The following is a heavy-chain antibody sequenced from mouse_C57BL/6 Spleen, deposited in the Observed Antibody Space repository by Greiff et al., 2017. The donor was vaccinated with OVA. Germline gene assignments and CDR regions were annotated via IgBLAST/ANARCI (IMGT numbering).Heavy chain of an antibody. J-gene: IGHJ1*03. V-gene: IGHV5-17*01. Sequence: EVQGVESGGGLVKPGGSLKLSCAASGFTFSDYGMHWVRQAPEKGLEWVAYISSGSSTIYYADTVKGRVTISRDNAKNTLFLQMTSLRSEDTAMYYCARPDYSNYVSYWYFDVWGTGTTVTVSS. CDR1: GFTFSDYG. CDR2: ISSGSSTI. CDR3: ARPDYSNYVSYWYFDV. D-gene: IGHD2-5*01.